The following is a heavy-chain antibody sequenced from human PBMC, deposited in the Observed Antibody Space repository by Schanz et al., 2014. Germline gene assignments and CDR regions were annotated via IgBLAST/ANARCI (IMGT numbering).Heavy chain of an antibody. CDR2: TSTDGTKT. CDR3: AKAYSSGWYDLEY. D-gene: IGHD6-19*01. CDR1: GFTFSNAW. V-gene: IGHV3-30*18. J-gene: IGHJ4*02. Sequence: HVQLVESGGGLVKPGGSLRLSCVASGFTFSNAWMNWVRQAPGQGLEKVAVTSTDGTKTYYAASVRGRFTISRDNSKNTVYLQMNSLRTEDTAVYYCAKAYSSGWYDLEYWGQGTLVTVSS.